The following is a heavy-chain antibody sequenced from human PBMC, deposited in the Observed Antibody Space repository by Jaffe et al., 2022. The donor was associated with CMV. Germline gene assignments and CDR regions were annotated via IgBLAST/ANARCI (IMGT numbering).Heavy chain of an antibody. CDR1: GFTFSIYN. CDR2: ITASSSYI. J-gene: IGHJ4*02. Sequence: EVQLVESGGGLVKPGGSLRLSCAASGFTFSIYNMNWVRQAPGKGLEWVSSITASSSYIYYADSLKGRFTISRDDAKNSLFLQMNSLTAEDTAVYYCARADYTSGSYFNVWGQGTLVTVSS. V-gene: IGHV3-21*06. D-gene: IGHD3-10*01. CDR3: ARADYTSGSYFNV.